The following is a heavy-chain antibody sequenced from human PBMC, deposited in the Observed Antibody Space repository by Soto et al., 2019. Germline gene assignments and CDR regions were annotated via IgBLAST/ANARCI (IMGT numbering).Heavy chain of an antibody. V-gene: IGHV3-15*07. CDR2: IKSKTDGGTT. D-gene: IGHD6-25*01. CDR3: TASGRRSAYDYYYGRDV. J-gene: IGHJ6*02. Sequence: EVQLVESGGGLVKPGGSLRLSCAASGFTFSNDWMNWVRQAPGKRLEWVGRIKSKTDGGTTDYAAPVKGRFTISSDDSKNPLYLQMNSLKSEDTAVYYCTASGRRSAYDYYYGRDVWGQGNTFTVS. CDR1: GFTFSNDW.